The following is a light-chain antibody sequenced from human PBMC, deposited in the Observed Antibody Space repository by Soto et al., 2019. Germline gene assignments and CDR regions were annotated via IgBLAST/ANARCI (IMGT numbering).Light chain of an antibody. CDR2: TAS. CDR1: QGISSW. J-gene: IGKJ1*01. CDR3: QQANIFPAP. Sequence: DIQMTQSPSSVSASVGDRVTITCRASQGISSWLAWYQQKPGKDPKLLIHTASTLQSGVPSRFSGSRSGTDFNRNISSLQTEDFATYYCQQANIFPAPFGQGNKEEIK. V-gene: IGKV1D-12*01.